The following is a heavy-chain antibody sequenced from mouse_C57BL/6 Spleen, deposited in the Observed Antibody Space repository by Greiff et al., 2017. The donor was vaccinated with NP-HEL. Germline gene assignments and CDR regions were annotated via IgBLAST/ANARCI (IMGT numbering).Heavy chain of an antibody. CDR3: ARWSSYDAMDY. CDR1: GYTFTSYW. CDR2: IYPGSGST. V-gene: IGHV1-55*01. Sequence: QAQLQQPGAELVKPGASVKMSCKASGYTFTSYWITWVKQRPGQGLEWIGDIYPGSGSTNYNEKFKSKATLTVDTSSSTAYMQLSSLTSEDSAVYYCARWSSYDAMDYWGQGTSVTVSS. D-gene: IGHD1-1*01. J-gene: IGHJ4*01.